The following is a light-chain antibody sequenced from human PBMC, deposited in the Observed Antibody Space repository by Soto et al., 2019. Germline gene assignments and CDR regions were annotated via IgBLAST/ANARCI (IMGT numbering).Light chain of an antibody. V-gene: IGLV2-8*01. CDR1: ASDIGGYTF. J-gene: IGLJ1*01. Sequence: QSALTQPPSASGSPGQPVAISCTGPASDIGGYTFVSWYQQHPGKAPKLLIYDVNKRPSGVPDRFSGSKSGNTASLTVSGLQAEDEADYYCSAHGGTNPYVFGTGTKLTVL. CDR2: DVN. CDR3: SAHGGTNPYV.